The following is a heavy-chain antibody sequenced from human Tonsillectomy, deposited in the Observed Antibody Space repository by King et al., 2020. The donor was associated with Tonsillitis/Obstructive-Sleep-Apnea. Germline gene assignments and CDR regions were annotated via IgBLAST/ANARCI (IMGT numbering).Heavy chain of an antibody. CDR1: RFTFINYA. D-gene: IGHD3-10*01. CDR2: ISGSGVTP. V-gene: IGHV3-23*04. CDR3: AKYGSGEILSSERYYYHGMDV. Sequence: VQLVESGGGLVQPGGSLRLSCVASRFTFINYAMSWVRQAPGKGLEWVSAISGSGVTPYYADSVKGRFTISRDNSKNTLYLQMNSLRAEDTAVYYCAKYGSGEILSSERYYYHGMDVSGQGATVTGSS. J-gene: IGHJ6*02.